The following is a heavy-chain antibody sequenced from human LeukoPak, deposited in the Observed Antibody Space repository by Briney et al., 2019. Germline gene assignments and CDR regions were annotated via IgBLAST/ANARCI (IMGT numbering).Heavy chain of an antibody. D-gene: IGHD1-14*01. V-gene: IGHV3-64*01. CDR1: GFTFSSHQ. J-gene: IGHJ3*02. CDR2: ISGNGGNT. CDR3: ARRFSGVNHGAYDM. Sequence: GGSLRLSCAASGFTFSSHQMHWVRQAPGKGLEYVSAISGNGGNTYYANSAKGRFTISRDNSKNTLYLQMGSLRPEGMAVYYCARRFSGVNHGAYDMWGQGTMVTVSS.